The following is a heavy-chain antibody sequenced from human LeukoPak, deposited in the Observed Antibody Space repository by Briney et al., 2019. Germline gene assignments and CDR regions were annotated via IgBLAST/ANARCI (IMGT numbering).Heavy chain of an antibody. CDR3: ARDGASGYYDSSGYYDPYNWFDP. Sequence: ASVKVSCKASGYTFTCYYMHWVRQAPGQGLEWMGWINPNSGGTNYAQKFQGRVTMTRDTSISTAYMELSRLRSDDTAVYYCARDGASGYYDSSGYYDPYNWFDPWGQGTLVTVSS. D-gene: IGHD3-22*01. V-gene: IGHV1-2*02. CDR2: INPNSGGT. CDR1: GYTFTCYY. J-gene: IGHJ5*02.